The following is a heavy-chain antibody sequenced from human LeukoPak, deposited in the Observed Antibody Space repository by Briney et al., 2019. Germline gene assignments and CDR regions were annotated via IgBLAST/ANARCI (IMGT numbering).Heavy chain of an antibody. D-gene: IGHD1-26*01. V-gene: IGHV3-21*01. CDR2: ISSSSSYI. CDR1: GFIFSSYS. J-gene: IGHJ4*02. Sequence: GGSLRLSCVGSGFIFSSYSMNWVRQAPGKGLEWVSSISSSSSYIYYADSVKGRFTISSEKAKNSLYLQMNSLRAEDTAVYYCARDLRGAPDYWGQGNLVTVSS. CDR3: ARDLRGAPDY.